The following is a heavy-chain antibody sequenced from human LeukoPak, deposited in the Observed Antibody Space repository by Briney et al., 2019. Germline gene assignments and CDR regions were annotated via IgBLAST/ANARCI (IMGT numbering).Heavy chain of an antibody. D-gene: IGHD3-16*01. J-gene: IGHJ6*03. CDR1: GYTFTSYY. Sequence: GASVKVSCKASGYTFTSYYMHWVRQAPGQGLEWRGIINPSGGSTSYAQKFQGRVTMTRDMSTSTVYMELSSLRSEDTAVYYCAKGTYVWGSYWTGHMDVWGKGTTVTVSS. CDR2: INPSGGST. V-gene: IGHV1-46*01. CDR3: AKGTYVWGSYWTGHMDV.